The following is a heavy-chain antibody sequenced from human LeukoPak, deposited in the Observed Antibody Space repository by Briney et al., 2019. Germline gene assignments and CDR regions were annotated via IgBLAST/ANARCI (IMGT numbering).Heavy chain of an antibody. V-gene: IGHV3-23*01. Sequence: GGSLRLSCAASGFTFSSYAMSWVRQAPGKGLEWVSAISGSGGSTYYADSVKGRFTISRDNSRNTLYLQMNSLGAEDTAIYYCARTKVGHGVDAFDIWGQGTMVTISS. CDR1: GFTFSSYA. J-gene: IGHJ3*02. CDR2: ISGSGGST. D-gene: IGHD1-26*01. CDR3: ARTKVGHGVDAFDI.